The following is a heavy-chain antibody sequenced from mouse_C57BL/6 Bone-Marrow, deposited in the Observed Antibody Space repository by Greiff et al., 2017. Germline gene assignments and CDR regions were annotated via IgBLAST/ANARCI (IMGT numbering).Heavy chain of an antibody. CDR1: GYTFTSYW. J-gene: IGHJ3*01. CDR3: VRAEFAY. Sequence: VQLQESGAELVKPGTSVKLSCKASGYTFTSYWMQWVKQRPGQGLEWIGEIDPSDCYTNYNPKFKGKATLTVDTSSSTAYMRLSSLTPEDSAVCYCVRAEFAYWGQGTLVTVSA. V-gene: IGHV1-50*01. CDR2: IDPSDCYT.